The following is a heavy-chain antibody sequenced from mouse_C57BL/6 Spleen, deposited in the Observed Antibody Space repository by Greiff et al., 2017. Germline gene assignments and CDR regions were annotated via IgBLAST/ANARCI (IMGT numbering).Heavy chain of an antibody. CDR3: ARDYPDFAY. J-gene: IGHJ3*01. V-gene: IGHV1-54*01. CDR2: INPGSGGT. D-gene: IGHD5-5*01. CDR1: GYAFTNYL. Sequence: QVQLQQSGAELVRPGTSVKVSCKASGYAFTNYLIEWVKQRPGQGLEWIGVINPGSGGTNYNEKFKSKATLTVDTSSSTAYMQLSSLTSEDSAVYYCARDYPDFAYWGQGTLVTVSA.